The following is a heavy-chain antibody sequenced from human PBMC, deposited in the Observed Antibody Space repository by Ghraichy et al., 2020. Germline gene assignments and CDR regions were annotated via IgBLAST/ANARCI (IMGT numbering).Heavy chain of an antibody. Sequence: GGSLRLSCAASGFTLSDYSINWVRQAPGKGLEWISYITSSGKFISYADSVKGRFTVSRDNAKNTLYLQMNSLRGEDTAVYYCARASAVVSFYYYAAMDVWGQGTTGTVAS. CDR1: GFTLSDYS. CDR3: ARASAVVSFYYYAAMDV. V-gene: IGHV3-48*01. CDR2: ITSSGKFI. D-gene: IGHD4-23*01. J-gene: IGHJ6*02.